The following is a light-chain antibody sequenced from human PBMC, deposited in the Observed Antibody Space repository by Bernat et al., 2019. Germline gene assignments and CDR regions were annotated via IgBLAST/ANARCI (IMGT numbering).Light chain of an antibody. CDR2: GAS. Sequence: EIVMTQSPVTLSVSPGERVTLSCRASQSVSSNSAWYQQKPGQVPRLLIYGASTRATGIPARFSGSGSGTEFTLTISSLRSEDFAVYYCQHYDNWPLTFGQGTKVEIK. J-gene: IGKJ1*01. V-gene: IGKV3-15*01. CDR3: QHYDNWPLT. CDR1: QSVSSN.